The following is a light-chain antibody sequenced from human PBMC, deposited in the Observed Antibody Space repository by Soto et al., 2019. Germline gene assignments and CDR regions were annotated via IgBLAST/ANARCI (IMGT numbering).Light chain of an antibody. CDR3: QQYDSSPLT. V-gene: IGKV3-20*01. CDR2: GAS. Sequence: EIVLTQSPGTLSLSPGERATLSCRASQSVSSSYLAWYQQKPGQAPRLLIYGASIRATGIPDRFSGSGSGTDFTLTISSLEPEESAVYYCQQYDSSPLTFGGGTKVEIK. CDR1: QSVSSSY. J-gene: IGKJ4*01.